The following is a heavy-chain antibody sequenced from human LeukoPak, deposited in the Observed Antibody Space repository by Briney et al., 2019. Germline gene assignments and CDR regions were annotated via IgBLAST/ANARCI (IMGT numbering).Heavy chain of an antibody. CDR1: GYTFTGYY. CDR2: MNPNSGNT. CDR3: ARSDSSS. J-gene: IGHJ4*02. V-gene: IGHV1-8*02. D-gene: IGHD6-13*01. Sequence: ASVKVSCKASGYTFTGYYMHWVRQAPGQGLEWMGWMNPNSGNTGYAQKFQGRVTMTRNTSISTAYMEVSSLRSEDTAVYYCARSDSSSWGQGTLVTVSS.